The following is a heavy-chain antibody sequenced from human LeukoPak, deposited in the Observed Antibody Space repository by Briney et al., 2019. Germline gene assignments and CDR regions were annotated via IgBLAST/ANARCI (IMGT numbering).Heavy chain of an antibody. V-gene: IGHV1-46*01. CDR1: GYTFTSYY. CDR2: INRSGAST. J-gene: IGHJ4*02. D-gene: IGHD5-18*01. CDR3: ASNRRVDTAMAFDH. Sequence: ASVKVSCKASGYTFTSYYMHWVRQAPGQGPEWMGMINRSGASTSYAQKFQGRVTMTRDMSTSTVYMELGSLRSEDTAVYYCASNRRVDTAMAFDHWGQGTLVTVSS.